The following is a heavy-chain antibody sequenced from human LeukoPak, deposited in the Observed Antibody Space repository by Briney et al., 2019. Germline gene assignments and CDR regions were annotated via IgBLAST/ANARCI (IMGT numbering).Heavy chain of an antibody. J-gene: IGHJ6*04. Sequence: SVKVTCKASGGTFSSSTISWVRQDPGQGLEWMGRIIPILGIANYAQKFQGRVTITADKSTSPAYMELSSVRSEDTAVYYCAGGSSTPRYYYGMDVWGEGTTVTVSS. CDR3: AGGSSTPRYYYGMDV. CDR2: IIPILGIA. V-gene: IGHV1-69*02. D-gene: IGHD1-26*01. CDR1: GGTFSSST.